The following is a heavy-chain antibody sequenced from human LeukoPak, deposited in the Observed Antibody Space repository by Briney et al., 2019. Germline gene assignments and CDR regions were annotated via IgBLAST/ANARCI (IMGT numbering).Heavy chain of an antibody. CDR1: GYTFTGYY. V-gene: IGHV1-2*02. CDR3: ARDYRYCSGGSCYFDY. Sequence: GASVKVSCKASGYTFTGYYMHWVRQAPGQGLEWMGWINPNSGGTNYAQKFQGRVTMTRGTSISTAYMELSRLRSDDTAVYYCARDYRYCSGGSCYFDYWGQGTLVTVSS. D-gene: IGHD2-15*01. CDR2: INPNSGGT. J-gene: IGHJ4*02.